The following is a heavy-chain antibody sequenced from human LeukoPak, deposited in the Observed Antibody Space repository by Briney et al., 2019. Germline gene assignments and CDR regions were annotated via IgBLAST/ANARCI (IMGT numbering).Heavy chain of an antibody. CDR2: ISSSGSTI. CDR3: ARDSGSYYTGAFDI. D-gene: IGHD3-10*01. CDR1: GFTFSSYS. Sequence: GGSLRLSCAASGFTFSSYSMNWVRQAPGKGLEWVSYISSSGSTIYYADSVKGRFTISRDNAKNSLYLQMNSLRAEDTAVYYCARDSGSYYTGAFDIWGQGTMVTVSS. J-gene: IGHJ3*02. V-gene: IGHV3-48*04.